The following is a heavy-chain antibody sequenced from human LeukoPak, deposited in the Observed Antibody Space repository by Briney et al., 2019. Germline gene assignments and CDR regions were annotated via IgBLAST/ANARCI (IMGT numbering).Heavy chain of an antibody. CDR2: INPNSGGT. V-gene: IGHV1-2*02. CDR1: GYTFTGYY. Sequence: ASVKVSCKVSGYTFTGYYMHWVRQAPGQGLEWMGWINPNSGGTNYAQKFQGRVTMTRDTSISTAYMELSRLRSDDTAVYYCARAYYDFWSGYYNDYWGQGTLVTVSS. CDR3: ARAYYDFWSGYYNDY. J-gene: IGHJ4*02. D-gene: IGHD3-3*01.